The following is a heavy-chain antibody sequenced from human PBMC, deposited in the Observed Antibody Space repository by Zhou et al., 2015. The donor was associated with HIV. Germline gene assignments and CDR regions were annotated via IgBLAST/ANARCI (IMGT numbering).Heavy chain of an antibody. Sequence: QVQLVQSGAEVKKPGSSVKVSCKASGGTFSSYAISWVRQAPGQGLEWMGGIIPIFGTTNYAQKFQGRVTITADESTSTAYMELSSLRSEDTAVYYCARGRSSGWYGSYYYYYMDVWGKGTTVTVSS. J-gene: IGHJ6*03. D-gene: IGHD6-19*01. CDR1: GGTFSSYA. CDR2: IIPIFGTT. CDR3: ARGRSSGWYGSYYYYYMDV. V-gene: IGHV1-69*01.